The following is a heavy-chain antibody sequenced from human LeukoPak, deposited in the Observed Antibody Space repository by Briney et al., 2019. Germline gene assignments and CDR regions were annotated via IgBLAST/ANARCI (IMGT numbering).Heavy chain of an antibody. Sequence: GGSLRLSCAASGFTVSSNYMSWVRQAPGKGLEWVSVIYSGGSTYYADSVKGRFTIPRDNSKNTLYLQMNSLRAEDTAVYYCAREVIKRPGTGSFDYWGQGTLVTVSS. CDR2: IYSGGST. V-gene: IGHV3-53*01. D-gene: IGHD6-13*01. CDR1: GFTVSSNY. CDR3: AREVIKRPGTGSFDY. J-gene: IGHJ4*02.